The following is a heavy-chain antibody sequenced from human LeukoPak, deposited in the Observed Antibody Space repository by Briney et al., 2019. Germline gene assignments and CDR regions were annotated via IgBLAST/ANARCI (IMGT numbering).Heavy chain of an antibody. CDR3: ARDRRSSSSPLDY. Sequence: PGGSLRLSCAASGFTFSSYWMHWVRQAPGKGLVWVSCINSDGSNTSYADSVKGRFTITRDNAKNTLYLQMNSLRAEDTAVYYCARDRRSSSSPLDYWGQGTLVTVSS. CDR1: GFTFSSYW. J-gene: IGHJ4*02. V-gene: IGHV3-74*01. D-gene: IGHD6-6*01. CDR2: INSDGSNT.